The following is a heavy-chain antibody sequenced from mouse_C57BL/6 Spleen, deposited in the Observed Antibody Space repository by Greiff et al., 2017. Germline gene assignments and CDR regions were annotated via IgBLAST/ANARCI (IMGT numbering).Heavy chain of an antibody. V-gene: IGHV1-19*01. CDR3: AAYYLTTRDY. CDR2: INPYNGGT. Sequence: VQLKESGPVLVKPGASVKMSCKASGYTFTDYYMNWVKQSHGKSLEWIGVINPYNGGTSYNQKFKGKATLTVDKSSSTAYMELNSLTSEDSAVYYCAAYYLTTRDYWGQGTTLTVSS. J-gene: IGHJ2*01. D-gene: IGHD2-10*01. CDR1: GYTFTDYY.